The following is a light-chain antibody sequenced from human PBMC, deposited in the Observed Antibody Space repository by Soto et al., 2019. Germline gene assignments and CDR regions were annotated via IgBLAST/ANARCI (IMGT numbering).Light chain of an antibody. CDR1: QSVSSSF. J-gene: IGKJ2*01. V-gene: IGKV3-20*01. CDR2: ATS. CDR3: QQYSSSSFT. Sequence: EIVLTQSPGTLSLSSGERATLSCRASQSVSSSFLAWYQKKPGPAPRLLVYATSSRASGIPDRFSGSGSGTDFTLTISRLEPDDFAVYYCQQYSSSSFTFGQGTKLEIK.